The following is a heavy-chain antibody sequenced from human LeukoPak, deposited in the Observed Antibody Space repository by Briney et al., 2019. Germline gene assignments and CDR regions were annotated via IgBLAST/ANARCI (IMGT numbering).Heavy chain of an antibody. V-gene: IGHV3-23*01. CDR1: GVSFSSYA. J-gene: IGHJ4*02. D-gene: IGHD6-19*01. CDR2: ITGSGDST. CDR3: AFGPHQQWLLADY. Sequence: PGGSLRLSCAASGVSFSSYAVDWVRQTPGKGLQLVSTITGSGDSTFYADSVNGRFTVSRDNSKNTLYLQMNSLRADDTALYYCAFGPHQQWLLADYWGQGTLVTVSS.